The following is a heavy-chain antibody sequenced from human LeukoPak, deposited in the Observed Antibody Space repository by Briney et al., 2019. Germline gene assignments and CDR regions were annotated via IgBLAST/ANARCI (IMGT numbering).Heavy chain of an antibody. CDR2: INHSGST. CDR3: ASSTASRAFDM. J-gene: IGHJ3*02. Sequence: PSETLSLTCAVYGGSFSGYYWSWIRQPPGKGLEWIGEINHSGSTNYNPSLKSRVTISVDTSKNQFSLKLSSVTAADTAVYYCASSTASRAFDMWGQGTMVTVSS. V-gene: IGHV4-34*01. D-gene: IGHD3-3*02. CDR1: GGSFSGYY.